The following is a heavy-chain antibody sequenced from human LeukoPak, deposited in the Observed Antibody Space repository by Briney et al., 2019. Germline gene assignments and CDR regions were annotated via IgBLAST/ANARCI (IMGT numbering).Heavy chain of an antibody. CDR1: GFTFDDYA. J-gene: IGHJ4*02. D-gene: IGHD3-16*02. CDR2: ISWNSGSI. CDR3: AKGMITFGGVIVAIFDY. Sequence: PGGSLRLSCAASGFTFDDYAMNWVRQAPGKGLEWVSGISWNSGSIGYADSVKGRFTISRDNAKNSLYMQMNSLRDEDMAVYYCAKGMITFGGVIVAIFDYWGQGTLVTVSS. V-gene: IGHV3-9*03.